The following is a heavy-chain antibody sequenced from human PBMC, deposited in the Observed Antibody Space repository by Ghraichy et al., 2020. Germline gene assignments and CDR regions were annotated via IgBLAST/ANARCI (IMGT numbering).Heavy chain of an antibody. D-gene: IGHD6-13*01. V-gene: IGHV3-23*01. CDR2: VTRNGDTT. CDR1: GFTFSNYD. J-gene: IGHJ6*02. Sequence: GGSLRLSCAASGFTFSNYDMRWVRQAPVKGLEWVSTVTRNGDTTYADSARGRFTISRDNSKNTVYLQMSSLGAEDTAVYSCARRIPDRKGMDVWGQGTTVTVSS. CDR3: ARRIPDRKGMDV.